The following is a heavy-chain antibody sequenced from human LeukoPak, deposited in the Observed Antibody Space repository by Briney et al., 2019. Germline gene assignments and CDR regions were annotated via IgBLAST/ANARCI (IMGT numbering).Heavy chain of an antibody. Sequence: GSLRLSCAASGFTFSNYAMNWVRQAPGRGLEWVSAIVGSGGDTFHADSVKGRFTISRDNSKNTLYLQMSSLGAEDTAVYYCAKEIAVHGQGVFDYWGQGTLVTVSS. J-gene: IGHJ4*02. V-gene: IGHV3-23*01. CDR3: AKEIAVHGQGVFDY. CDR1: GFTFSNYA. CDR2: IVGSGGDT. D-gene: IGHD6-19*01.